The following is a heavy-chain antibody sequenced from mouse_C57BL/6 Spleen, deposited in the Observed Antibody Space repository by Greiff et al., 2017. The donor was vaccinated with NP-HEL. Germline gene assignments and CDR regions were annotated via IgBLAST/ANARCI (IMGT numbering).Heavy chain of an antibody. D-gene: IGHD3-2*02. CDR1: GYTFTSYW. Sequence: QVQLQQPGAELVKPGASVKLSCKASGYTFTSYWMHWVKQRPGQGLEWIGMIHPNSGSTNYNEKFKSKATLTVDKSSSPAYMQLSSLTSEDSAVYYGARGSSGPGGFDYWGQGTTLTVSS. CDR2: IHPNSGST. V-gene: IGHV1-64*01. J-gene: IGHJ2*01. CDR3: ARGSSGPGGFDY.